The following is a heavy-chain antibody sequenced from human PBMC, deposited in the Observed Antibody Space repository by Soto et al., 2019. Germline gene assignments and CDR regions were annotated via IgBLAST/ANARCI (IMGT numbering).Heavy chain of an antibody. CDR1: GDSISSYY. J-gene: IGHJ4*02. CDR2: IYYSGST. Sequence: SETLSLTCTVSGDSISSYYWSWIRQPPGKGLEWIGYIYYSGSTNYNPSLKSRVTISVDTSKNQFSLKLSSVTAADTAVYYCARTYGRNFAYWGQGTLVTVSS. V-gene: IGHV4-59*01. D-gene: IGHD3-10*01. CDR3: ARTYGRNFAY.